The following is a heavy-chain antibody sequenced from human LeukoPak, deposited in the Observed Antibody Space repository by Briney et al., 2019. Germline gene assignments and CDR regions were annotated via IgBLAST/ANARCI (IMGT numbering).Heavy chain of an antibody. V-gene: IGHV3-11*05. Sequence: GGSLRLSCTVSGFTFSDYYMTWVRQAPGKGLEWLSYISGNSGDINYLDSVRDRFTISRDNAKNSLYLQMDSLRVEDTAVYYCTRDPRRLDYLGQGTLVTVSS. CDR1: GFTFSDYY. CDR3: TRDPRRLDY. J-gene: IGHJ4*02. CDR2: ISGNSGDI.